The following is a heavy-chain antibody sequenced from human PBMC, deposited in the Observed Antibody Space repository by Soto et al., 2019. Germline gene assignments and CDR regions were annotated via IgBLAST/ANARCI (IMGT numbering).Heavy chain of an antibody. Sequence: PSETLSLTCTVSGGSISSSSYFWDWIRQPPGKGLEWIGNIYYSGSTYYNPSLKSRVTISVDTSKNQFSLKLSSVTAADTAVYYCARQGEVGATVFDYWGQENLVTVSS. D-gene: IGHD1-26*01. CDR2: IYYSGST. CDR1: GGSISSSSYF. J-gene: IGHJ4*02. V-gene: IGHV4-39*01. CDR3: ARQGEVGATVFDY.